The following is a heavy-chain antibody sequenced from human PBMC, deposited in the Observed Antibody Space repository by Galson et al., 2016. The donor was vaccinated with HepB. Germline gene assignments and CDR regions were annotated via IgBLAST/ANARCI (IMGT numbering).Heavy chain of an antibody. J-gene: IGHJ1*01. CDR2: ISISGSPI. V-gene: IGHV3-48*01. D-gene: IGHD3-22*01. Sequence: SLRLSCAASGFTLRTYSMNWVRQAPGKGLEWLSYISISGSPIYYADSVKGRFTISRDDAQNSLHLQMNSLRADDTAVYYCAQYYYDSSGYLEYFQHWGQGTRVTVSS. CDR1: GFTLRTYS. CDR3: AQYYYDSSGYLEYFQH.